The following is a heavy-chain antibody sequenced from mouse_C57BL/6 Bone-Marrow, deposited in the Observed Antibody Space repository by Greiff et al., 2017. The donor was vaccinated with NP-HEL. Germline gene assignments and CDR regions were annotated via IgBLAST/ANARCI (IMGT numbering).Heavy chain of an antibody. V-gene: IGHV1-69*01. CDR3: ARSPLYDGYYVPWFAY. CDR1: GYTFTSYW. Sequence: QVQLQQPGAELVMPGASVKLSCKASGYTFTSYWMHWVKQRPGQGLEWIGEIDPSDSYTNYNQKFKGKSTLTVDKSSSTAYMQLSSRTSEDSAVYYCARSPLYDGYYVPWFAYWGQGTLVTVSA. D-gene: IGHD2-3*01. J-gene: IGHJ3*01. CDR2: IDPSDSYT.